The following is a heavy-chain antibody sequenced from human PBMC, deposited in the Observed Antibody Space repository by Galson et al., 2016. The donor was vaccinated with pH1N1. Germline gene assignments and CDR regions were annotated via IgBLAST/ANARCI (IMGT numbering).Heavy chain of an antibody. CDR3: ATAGYHYEGALQS. V-gene: IGHV1-18*01. CDR1: NHTFTAYS. D-gene: IGHD3-22*01. Sequence: SVKVSCKASNHTFTAYSISWVRQAPGQGLEWMAWISGYNGDAKYAQKFQGRVTMTTDTSANTAYMELNSLRSEDTAVYYCATAGYHYEGALQSWGQGTLVTVSS. J-gene: IGHJ5*02. CDR2: ISGYNGDA.